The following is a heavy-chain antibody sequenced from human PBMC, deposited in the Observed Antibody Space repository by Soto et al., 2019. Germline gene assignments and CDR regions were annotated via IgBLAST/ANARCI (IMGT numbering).Heavy chain of an antibody. CDR2: FDPEDGET. V-gene: IGHV1-24*01. D-gene: IGHD3-16*01. Sequence: GASVKVSCKVSGYTLTELSMHWVRQAPGKGLEWMGGFDPEDGETIYAQKFQGRVTMTEDTSTDTAYMELSSLRSEDTAVYYCATANTGGGPFDYWGQGTLVTVSS. J-gene: IGHJ4*02. CDR1: GYTLTELS. CDR3: ATANTGGGPFDY.